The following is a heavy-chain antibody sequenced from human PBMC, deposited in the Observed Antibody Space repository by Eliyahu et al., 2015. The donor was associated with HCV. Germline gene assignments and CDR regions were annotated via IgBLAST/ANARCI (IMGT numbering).Heavy chain of an antibody. CDR1: GFTFSXYS. Sequence: EVQLVESGGGLVQPGGSLRLSCXASGFTFSXYSMNWVRQAPGKGLEWVSYISSSSSTIYYADSVKGRFTISRDNAKNSLYLQMNSLRAEDTAVYYCAREMGGPLDYWGQGTLVTVSS. CDR3: AREMGGPLDY. CDR2: ISSSSSTI. J-gene: IGHJ4*02. D-gene: IGHD3-16*01. V-gene: IGHV3-48*01.